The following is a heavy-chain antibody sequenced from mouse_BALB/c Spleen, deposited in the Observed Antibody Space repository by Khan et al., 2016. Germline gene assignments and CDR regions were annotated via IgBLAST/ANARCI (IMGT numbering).Heavy chain of an antibody. J-gene: IGHJ2*01. Sequence: QVQLKQSGAELAKPGASVKMSCKASGYTFTSYWMHWVKQRPGQGLEWIGYINPSTGYTEYNQKFKDKATLTADKSSSTAYMQLSSLTSEDSAVYYCATGGLLHFDYWGQGTTLTVS. CDR1: GYTFTSYW. CDR3: ATGGLLHFDY. D-gene: IGHD1-1*01. CDR2: INPSTGYT. V-gene: IGHV1-7*01.